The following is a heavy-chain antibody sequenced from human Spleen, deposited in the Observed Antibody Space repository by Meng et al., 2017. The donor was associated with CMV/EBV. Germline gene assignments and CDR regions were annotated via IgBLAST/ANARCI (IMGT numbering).Heavy chain of an antibody. Sequence: SEYTFSNYWIDWVRQMPGKGLEWMGSIYPGDSDTRYSPSFQGQVTISADKSIRTAYLQWSSLKASDTAIYYCARRGMMTTRGYWFDPWGQGTLVTVSS. V-gene: IGHV5-51*01. D-gene: IGHD4-17*01. CDR2: IYPGDSDT. J-gene: IGHJ5*02. CDR3: ARRGMMTTRGYWFDP. CDR1: EYTFSNYW.